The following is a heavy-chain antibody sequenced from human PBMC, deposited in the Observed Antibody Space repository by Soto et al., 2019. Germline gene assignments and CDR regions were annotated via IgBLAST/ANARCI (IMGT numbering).Heavy chain of an antibody. CDR1: GFTFSRNV. D-gene: IGHD2-2*01. V-gene: IGHV3-30-3*01. CDR3: ASGYCSTTSCFYGMDV. Sequence: GGSLRLSCAVSGFTFSRNVMHWVRQAPGKGLEWVAFISYDGSNKYYADSVKGRFTISRDNSKNTLYLQMNSLRPEDTSVYYCASGYCSTTSCFYGMDVWGQGTTVTVSS. CDR2: ISYDGSNK. J-gene: IGHJ6*02.